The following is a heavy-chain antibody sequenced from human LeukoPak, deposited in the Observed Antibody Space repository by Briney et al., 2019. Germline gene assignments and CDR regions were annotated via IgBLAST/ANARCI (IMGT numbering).Heavy chain of an antibody. CDR1: GFTFSSYG. J-gene: IGHJ4*02. CDR3: AREGSDGYNQIHDY. D-gene: IGHD5-24*01. V-gene: IGHV3-33*01. CDR2: IWYDGSNK. Sequence: PGRSLRLSCAASGFTFSSYGMHWVRQAPGKGLEWVVVIWYDGSNKYYADSVKGRFTTSRDNSKNTLYLQMNSLRAEDTAVYYCAREGSDGYNQIHDYWGQGTLVTVSS.